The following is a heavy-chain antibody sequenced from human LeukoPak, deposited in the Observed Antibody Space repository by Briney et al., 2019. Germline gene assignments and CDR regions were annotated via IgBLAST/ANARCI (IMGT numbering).Heavy chain of an antibody. V-gene: IGHV3-33*03. CDR1: GFIFSSYG. CDR3: ARRIAAAGKPNWFDP. D-gene: IGHD6-13*01. Sequence: PGGSLRLSCAASGFIFSSYGMHWVRQAPGTGLEWVAVIWSDGSNKYYADSVKGRFTISRDNSKNTLYLQMNSLRAEDTAVYYCARRIAAAGKPNWFDPWGPGTLVTVSP. J-gene: IGHJ5*02. CDR2: IWSDGSNK.